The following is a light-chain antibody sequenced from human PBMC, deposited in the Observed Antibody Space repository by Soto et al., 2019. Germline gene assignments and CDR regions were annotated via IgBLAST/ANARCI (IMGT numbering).Light chain of an antibody. Sequence: DIQMTQSPTSQCASVGDRVSITCLASQDIRNFVAWYQQKPGKAPKLLIYAAYTLQSGVPSRFSGSGSGTDFTLTINSLQPEDLATYSCQKYSSVPVFGPGTKVEIK. CDR2: AAY. CDR3: QKYSSVPV. J-gene: IGKJ3*01. CDR1: QDIRNF. V-gene: IGKV1-27*01.